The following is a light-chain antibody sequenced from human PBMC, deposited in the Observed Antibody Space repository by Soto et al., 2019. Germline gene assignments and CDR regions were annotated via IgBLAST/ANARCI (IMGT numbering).Light chain of an antibody. CDR3: QQFGTSPLVT. CDR2: GVS. Sequence: ELVLTQSPGTLSLSPGERATLSCRASQCVNTKYLAWYQQKPGQAPRLLIYGVSSRATGIPDRFSGSGSGTDFILTISRVEPEDFAVYYCQQFGTSPLVTVGPGTKVDIK. V-gene: IGKV3-20*01. J-gene: IGKJ3*01. CDR1: QCVNTKY.